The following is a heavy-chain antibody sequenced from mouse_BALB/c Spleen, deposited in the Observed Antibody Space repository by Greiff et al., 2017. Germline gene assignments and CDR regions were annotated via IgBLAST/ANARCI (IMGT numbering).Heavy chain of an antibody. CDR2: IWGDGST. V-gene: IGHV2-6-7*01. D-gene: IGHD2-3*01. Sequence: QVQLKESGPGLVAPSQSLSITCNVSGFSLTGYGVNWVRQPPGKGLEWLGMIWGDGSTDYNSALKSRMSIRKDNAKSQVFLKMNSLQTDDTARYYCARGTMMGAWFAYWGQGTLVTVSA. CDR3: ARGTMMGAWFAY. J-gene: IGHJ3*01. CDR1: GFSLTGYG.